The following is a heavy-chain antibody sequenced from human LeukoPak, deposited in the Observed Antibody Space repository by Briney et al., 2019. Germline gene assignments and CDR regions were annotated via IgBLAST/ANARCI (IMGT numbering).Heavy chain of an antibody. CDR3: ARGGGAHDY. CDR2: IYYSGST. J-gene: IGHJ4*02. CDR1: GGSISSYY. V-gene: IGHV4-59*01. Sequence: SETLSPTCTVSGGSISSYYWSWIPQPPRKGLEWIGYIYYSGSTNYNPSLKSRVTISVDTSKNQFSLKLSSVTAADTAVYYCARGGGAHDYWGQGTLVTVSS. D-gene: IGHD3-16*01.